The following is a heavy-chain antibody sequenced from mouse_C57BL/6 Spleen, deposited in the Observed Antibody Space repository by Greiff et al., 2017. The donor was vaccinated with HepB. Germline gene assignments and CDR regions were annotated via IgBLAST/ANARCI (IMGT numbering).Heavy chain of an antibody. CDR3: ARPITTVVATDWYFDV. CDR1: GYTFTSYD. V-gene: IGHV1-85*01. CDR2: IYPRDGST. J-gene: IGHJ1*03. Sequence: QVQLKESGPELVKPGASVKLSCKASGYTFTSYDINWVKQRPGQGLEWIGWIYPRDGSTKYNEKFKGKATLTVDTSSSTAYMELHRLTSEDSAVYFCARPITTVVATDWYFDVWGTGTTVTVSS. D-gene: IGHD1-1*01.